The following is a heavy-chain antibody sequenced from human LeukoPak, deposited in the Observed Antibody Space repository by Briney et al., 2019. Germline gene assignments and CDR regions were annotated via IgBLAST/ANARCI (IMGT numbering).Heavy chain of an antibody. CDR2: ISAYNGNT. J-gene: IGHJ4*02. V-gene: IGHV1-18*01. CDR1: GYTFTSYG. CDR3: ARALPDIAARLGGFDY. Sequence: GASVKVSCKASGYTFTSYGISWVRQAPGQGLEWMGWISAYNGNTNYAQKLQGRVTMTTDTSTSTAYMELSSLRSEDTAVYYCARALPDIAARLGGFDYWGQGTLVTVSS. D-gene: IGHD6-6*01.